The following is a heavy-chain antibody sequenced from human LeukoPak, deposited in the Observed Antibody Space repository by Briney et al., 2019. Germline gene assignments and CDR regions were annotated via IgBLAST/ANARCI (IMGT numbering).Heavy chain of an antibody. J-gene: IGHJ6*02. CDR3: ARDDYPYGMDV. V-gene: IGHV1-8*01. D-gene: IGHD3-16*01. CDR2: MNPRSGST. CDR1: GYTFTNFD. Sequence: ASVEVSCKASGYTFTNFDINWVRQATGQGLEWMGWMNPRSGSTGYAQKFQGRVTMTRDTSTSTAYMEMSSLRSDDAAVYYCARDDYPYGMDVWGQGTTVTVSS.